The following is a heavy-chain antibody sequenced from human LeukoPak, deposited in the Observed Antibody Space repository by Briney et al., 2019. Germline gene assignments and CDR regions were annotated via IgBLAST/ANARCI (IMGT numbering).Heavy chain of an antibody. V-gene: IGHV1-18*01. CDR3: ARDRSSSAWYQDY. J-gene: IGHJ4*01. D-gene: IGHD6-19*01. CDR1: GYTFSNYG. Sequence: ASVKVSCKASGYTFSNYGISWVRQAPGQGLEWMGWISAYNGNINYAQELQGRVTVTTDTPTSTAYMELRSLRSDDTAVYYCARDRSSSAWYQDYWGQEPWSPSPQ. CDR2: ISAYNGNI.